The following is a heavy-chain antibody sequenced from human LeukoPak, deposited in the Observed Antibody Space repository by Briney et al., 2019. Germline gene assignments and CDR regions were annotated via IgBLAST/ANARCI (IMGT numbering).Heavy chain of an antibody. V-gene: IGHV3-11*04. CDR1: GFTFSSSW. CDR3: ARTARHLDY. CDR2: ISGSGTDI. D-gene: IGHD5-18*01. Sequence: PGGSLRLSCAASGFTFSSSWMSWIRQAPGKGLECLSYISGSGTDINYADSVRGRFTISRDNAKNLLYLQMNDLRVEDTAVYYCARTARHLDYWGQGTLVTVSS. J-gene: IGHJ4*02.